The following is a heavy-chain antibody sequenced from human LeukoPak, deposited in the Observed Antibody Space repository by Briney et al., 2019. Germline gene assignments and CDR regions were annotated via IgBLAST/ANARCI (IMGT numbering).Heavy chain of an antibody. CDR3: ARASGSYDY. J-gene: IGHJ4*02. Sequence: GGSLRLSCAASGFTFSIYGMHWVRQSPGKGLEWVAVIWNDRSNKYYADSVKGRFTISRENSKNTLFLQMNSLRAEDTAVYYCARASGSYDYWGQGTLVTVSS. CDR1: GFTFSIYG. CDR2: IWNDRSNK. D-gene: IGHD1-26*01. V-gene: IGHV3-33*01.